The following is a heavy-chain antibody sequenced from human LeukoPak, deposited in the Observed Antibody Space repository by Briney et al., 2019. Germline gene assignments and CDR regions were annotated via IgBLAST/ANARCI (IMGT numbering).Heavy chain of an antibody. V-gene: IGHV3-23*01. CDR2: ISGNGVKT. J-gene: IGHJ6*02. CDR1: GFTFSRYY. Sequence: PGGSLGLSCAASGFTFSRYYMSWVRQTPGKGLEWVSGISGNGVKTFYADSVKGRFTISRDNSKKTVDLQMNSLRVEDTAIFYCAKIVVPAAYYFYGMDVWGQGTTVTVSS. CDR3: AKIVVPAAYYFYGMDV. D-gene: IGHD2-2*01.